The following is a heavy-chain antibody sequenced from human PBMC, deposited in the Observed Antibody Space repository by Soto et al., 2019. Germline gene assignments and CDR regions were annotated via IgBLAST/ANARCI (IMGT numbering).Heavy chain of an antibody. CDR3: ARAPIMTTVAHDAFDI. V-gene: IGHV1-69*13. Sequence: SVNVSCKASGGTFSSYAISWVRQAPGQGLEWMGGIIPIFGTANYAQKFQGRVTITADESTSTAYMELSSLRSEDTAVYYCARAPIMTTVAHDAFDIWGQGTMVTVSS. D-gene: IGHD4-17*01. J-gene: IGHJ3*02. CDR2: IIPIFGTA. CDR1: GGTFSSYA.